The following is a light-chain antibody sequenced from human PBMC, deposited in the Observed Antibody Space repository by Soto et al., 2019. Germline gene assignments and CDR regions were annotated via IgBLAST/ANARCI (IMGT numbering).Light chain of an antibody. CDR2: WAS. Sequence: DIVMTQSTDSLAVSLRESATINCKSSQSVLYSPNNKNYLAWYQHKPGQPPKMLIYWASIRESGVPDRFSGSGSGTDFTLTIRSLEPEDFAVYSCQQRSNWPPITFGQGTRREI. CDR3: QQRSNWPPIT. V-gene: IGKV4-1*01. J-gene: IGKJ5*01. CDR1: QSVLYSPNNKNY.